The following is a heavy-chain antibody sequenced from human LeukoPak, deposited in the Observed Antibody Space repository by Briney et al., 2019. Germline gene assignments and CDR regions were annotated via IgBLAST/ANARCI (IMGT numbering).Heavy chain of an antibody. Sequence: PSETLSLTCTVSGGSISSYYWSWIRQPPGKGLEWIGYIYYSGSTNYNPSLKSLVTISVDTSKNQFSLKLSSVTAADTAVYYCARGAKPYPWCGELSHYFDYWGQGTLVTVSS. D-gene: IGHD3-10*01. CDR1: GGSISSYY. CDR2: IYYSGST. V-gene: IGHV4-59*01. J-gene: IGHJ4*02. CDR3: ARGAKPYPWCGELSHYFDY.